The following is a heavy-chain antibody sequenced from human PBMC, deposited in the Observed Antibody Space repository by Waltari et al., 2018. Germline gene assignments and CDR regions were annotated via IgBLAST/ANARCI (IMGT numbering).Heavy chain of an antibody. CDR1: GGSLGGYD. J-gene: IGHJ4*02. CDR3: AKQVAGSGWYLG. D-gene: IGHD6-19*01. V-gene: IGHV4-34*01. CDR2: VNYGGTT. Sequence: QVRLQRWGAGLLKPSETLSLTCVVPGGSLGGYDWRRFRQPPGKGLEWIGEVNYGGTTNYNPSLKSRITVSIDTSNNQFSLNLNSVTAADTAVYYSAKQVAGSGWYLGWGQGTLVSVSS.